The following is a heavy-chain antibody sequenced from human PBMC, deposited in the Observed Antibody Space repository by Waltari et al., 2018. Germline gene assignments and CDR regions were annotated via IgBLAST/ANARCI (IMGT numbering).Heavy chain of an antibody. D-gene: IGHD6-6*01. J-gene: IGHJ6*02. CDR1: GYY. CDR2: IYYSGST. V-gene: IGHV4-61*08. Sequence: GYYWSWIRQPPGKGLEWIGYIYYSGSTNYNPSLKSRVTISVDTSKNQFSLKLSSVTAADTAMYYCARGGYSSSLYYYYYYGMDVWGQGTTVTVSS. CDR3: ARGGYSSSLYYYYYYGMDV.